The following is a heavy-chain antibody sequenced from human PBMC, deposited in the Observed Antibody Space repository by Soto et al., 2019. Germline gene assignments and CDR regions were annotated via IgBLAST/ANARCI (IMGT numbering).Heavy chain of an antibody. J-gene: IGHJ6*02. CDR2: ISYDGSNK. CDR1: GFTFGSYG. V-gene: IGHV3-30*18. CDR3: AKDVVVGATPGLGDYYYYYGMDV. Sequence: GGSLRLSCAASGFTFGSYGMQWVRHAPGKGLEWVAVISYDGSNKYYADSVKGRFTISRDNSKNTLYLQMNSLRAEDTAVYYCAKDVVVGATPGLGDYYYYYGMDVWGQGTTVTVSS. D-gene: IGHD1-26*01.